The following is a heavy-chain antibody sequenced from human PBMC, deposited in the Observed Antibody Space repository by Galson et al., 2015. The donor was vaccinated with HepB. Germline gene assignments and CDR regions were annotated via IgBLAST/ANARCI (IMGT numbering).Heavy chain of an antibody. CDR3: ASGPGFFKYSSSWWFDP. CDR2: ISSSGSTI. Sequence: SLRLSCAASGFTFSSYEMNWVRQAPGKGLEWVSYISSSGSTIYYADSVKGRFTISRDNAKNSLYLQMNSLRAEDTAVYYCASGPGFFKYSSSWWFDPWGQGTLVTVSS. J-gene: IGHJ5*02. CDR1: GFTFSSYE. D-gene: IGHD6-6*01. V-gene: IGHV3-48*03.